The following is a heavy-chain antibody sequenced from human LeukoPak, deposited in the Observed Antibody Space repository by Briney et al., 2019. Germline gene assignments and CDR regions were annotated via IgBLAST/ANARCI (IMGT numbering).Heavy chain of an antibody. CDR1: GGSISSSSYY. CDR3: AKEDISGYYHY. CDR2: IFYSGST. Sequence: SETLSLTCTVSGGSISSSSYYWGWIRQPPGKGLEWIGNIFYSGSTYYNPSLKSRVIISVDTSKNQFSLKLSSVTAADTAVYYCAKEDISGYYHYWGQGTLVTVSS. V-gene: IGHV4-39*07. J-gene: IGHJ4*02. D-gene: IGHD3-22*01.